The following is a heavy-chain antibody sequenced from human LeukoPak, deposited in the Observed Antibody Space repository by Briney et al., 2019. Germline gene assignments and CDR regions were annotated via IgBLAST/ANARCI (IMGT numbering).Heavy chain of an antibody. D-gene: IGHD3-10*01. Sequence: GGSLRLSCEASGFTFNAHAMNWVRQAPGKGLEWVSVISGDVRDTNYANPVKGRFTISRDNSKNAVFLQMDSLRVEDTAMYYCAKDGYYSSANHFARLHFDLWGRGTLVTASS. CDR2: ISGDVRDT. V-gene: IGHV3-23*01. CDR3: AKDGYYSSANHFARLHFDL. J-gene: IGHJ2*01. CDR1: GFTFNAHA.